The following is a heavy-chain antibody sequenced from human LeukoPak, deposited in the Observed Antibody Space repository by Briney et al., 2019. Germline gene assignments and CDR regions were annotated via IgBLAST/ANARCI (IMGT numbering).Heavy chain of an antibody. Sequence: GGSLRLSCAGSGFTFSSYAMSWVRQAPGQGLEWVSVISDSGDYTSYADSVRGRFTISRDNSRNTLYLQMISLRPEDTAVYYCATDPSIGKYCTTGVCSPFDYWGQGTLVTVSS. J-gene: IGHJ4*02. CDR3: ATDPSIGKYCTTGVCSPFDY. V-gene: IGHV3-23*01. CDR2: ISDSGDYT. CDR1: GFTFSSYA. D-gene: IGHD2-8*01.